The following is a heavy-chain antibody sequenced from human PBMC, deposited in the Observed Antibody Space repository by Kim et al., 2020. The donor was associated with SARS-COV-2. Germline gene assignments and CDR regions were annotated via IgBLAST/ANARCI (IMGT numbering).Heavy chain of an antibody. D-gene: IGHD3-22*01. CDR1: GGSISSGGYY. CDR3: AREGYYDSSGYSAY. CDR2: IYYSGST. V-gene: IGHV4-31*03. J-gene: IGHJ4*02. Sequence: SETLSLTCTVSGGSISSGGYYWSWIRQHPGKGLEWIGYIYYSGSTYYNPSLKSRVTISVDTSKNQFSLKLSSVTAADTAVYYCAREGYYDSSGYSAYWGQGTLVTVSS.